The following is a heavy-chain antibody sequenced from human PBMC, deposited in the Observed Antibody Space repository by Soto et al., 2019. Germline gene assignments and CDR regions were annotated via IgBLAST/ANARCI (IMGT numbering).Heavy chain of an antibody. V-gene: IGHV4-59*08. CDR3: ARRYRSAIDY. J-gene: IGHJ4*02. D-gene: IGHD6-25*01. CDR2: IYYSGST. Sequence: SETLSLACTVSGGTISSWYWSWIRQPPGKGLEWIGYIYYSGSTNCNPSLKSRVTISVDTSKNQFSLKLSSVTAADTAVYYCARRYRSAIDYWGQGTLVTVSS. CDR1: GGTISSWY.